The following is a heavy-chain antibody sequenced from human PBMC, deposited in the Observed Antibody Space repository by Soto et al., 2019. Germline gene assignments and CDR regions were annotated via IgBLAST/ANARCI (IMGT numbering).Heavy chain of an antibody. J-gene: IGHJ6*02. V-gene: IGHV4-34*01. D-gene: IGHD3-22*01. CDR3: ARGGKYYYDSSGYYVYYYGMDV. CDR2: INHSGST. Sequence: SETLSLTCAVYGGSFSGYYWSWIRQPPGKGLEWVGEINHSGSTNYNPSLKSRVTISVDTSKNQFSLKLSSVTAADTAVYYCARGGKYYYDSSGYYVYYYGMDVWGQGTTVTVSS. CDR1: GGSFSGYY.